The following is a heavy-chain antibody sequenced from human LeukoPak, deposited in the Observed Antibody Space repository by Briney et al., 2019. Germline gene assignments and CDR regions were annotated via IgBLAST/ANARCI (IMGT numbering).Heavy chain of an antibody. J-gene: IGHJ6*02. CDR2: INWNGGGT. CDR1: GFSFKDYG. CDR3: AKHLTATNTYIFFGLDV. D-gene: IGHD1-26*01. V-gene: IGHV3-9*01. Sequence: PRGSLRHSCAATGFSFKDYGMHWLRHPPGKGLEWVSAINWNGGGTDYADSVKGRFTISRDNAKNSLYLQLSSLRPEDTALYYCAKHLTATNTYIFFGLDVWGQGTSVTVSS.